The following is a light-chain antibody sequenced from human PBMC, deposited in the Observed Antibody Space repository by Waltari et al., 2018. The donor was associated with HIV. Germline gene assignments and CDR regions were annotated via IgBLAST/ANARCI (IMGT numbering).Light chain of an antibody. J-gene: IGLJ1*01. Sequence: QSALTQPASVSGSPGQSITISCIGTSGDVGGYDYVSWYQQHPGKVPKLIIYDVTKRPSGVSDRFSGSKSGNTASLTISGLQADDEAHYYCSSYSTITSSYVFGTGTKVTVL. CDR1: SGDVGGYDY. CDR2: DVT. CDR3: SSYSTITSSYV. V-gene: IGLV2-14*01.